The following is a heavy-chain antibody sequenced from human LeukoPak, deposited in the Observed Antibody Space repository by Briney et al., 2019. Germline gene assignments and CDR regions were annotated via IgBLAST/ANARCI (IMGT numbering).Heavy chain of an antibody. V-gene: IGHV1-18*01. CDR3: ARAKNSEQWLRD. CDR2: ISANNGKT. CDR1: GYTFSSYG. D-gene: IGHD5-12*01. J-gene: IGHJ4*02. Sequence: ASVKVSCKAFGYTFSSYGISWVRQAPGQGLEWMGWISANNGKTNYAPKVQDRVTMTTQTATDTAFMELRNMRSDDTAVYYCARAKNSEQWLRDWGQGTLVTVSS.